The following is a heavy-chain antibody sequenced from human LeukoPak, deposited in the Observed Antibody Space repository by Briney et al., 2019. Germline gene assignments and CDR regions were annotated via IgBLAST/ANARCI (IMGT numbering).Heavy chain of an antibody. J-gene: IGHJ3*01. V-gene: IGHV1-69*13. CDR2: IIPIFGTA. D-gene: IGHD3/OR15-3a*01. CDR1: GGTFSSYA. CDR3: ARRGLVAGIYDLVYGFDL. Sequence: SVKVSCKASGGTFSSYAISWVRQAPGQGLEWMGGIIPIFGTANYAQKFQGRVTITADESTSTAYMELSSLTSEDTAVYYCARRGLVAGIYDLVYGFDLWGQGTMVTVSS.